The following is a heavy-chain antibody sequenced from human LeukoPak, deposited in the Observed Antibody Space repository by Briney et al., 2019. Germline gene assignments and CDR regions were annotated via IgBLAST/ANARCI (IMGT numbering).Heavy chain of an antibody. CDR3: ARVRAGVTIDGPNYYFDY. CDR1: GFTFSSYS. Sequence: GGSLRLSCAASGFTFSSYSMNWVRQAPGKGLEWVSSISSSSSYIYYADSVKGRFTISRDNAKNSLYLQVSSLRAEDTAVYYCARVRAGVTIDGPNYYFDYWGQGALVTVSS. J-gene: IGHJ4*02. CDR2: ISSSSSYI. V-gene: IGHV3-21*01. D-gene: IGHD3-10*01.